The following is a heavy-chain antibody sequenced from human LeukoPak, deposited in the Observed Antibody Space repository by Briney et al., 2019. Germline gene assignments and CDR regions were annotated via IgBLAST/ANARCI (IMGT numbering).Heavy chain of an antibody. J-gene: IGHJ4*02. CDR3: VRRYCSGGSCWEDY. D-gene: IGHD2-15*01. Sequence: ASVKVSCKTSGNTFTNNGISWVRQAPGQGLEWTGWISAYNGNTNYAQKLQGRVTMTTDTSTSTAYMELRSLRSDDTAVYYCVRRYCSGGSCWEDYWGQGTLVTVSS. CDR1: GNTFTNNG. V-gene: IGHV1-18*01. CDR2: ISAYNGNT.